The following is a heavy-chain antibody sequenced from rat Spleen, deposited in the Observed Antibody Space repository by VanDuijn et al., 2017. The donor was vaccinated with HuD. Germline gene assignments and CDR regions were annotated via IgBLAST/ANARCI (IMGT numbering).Heavy chain of an antibody. Sequence: EVQLVKSGGGLVQPGRSLKLSCAASGFTFSDYYMAWVRQAPTKGLEWVASISYDGDNTYYPDSVKGRFTISRDNAESIVYLQMNSLKSEDTATYYWAVAGYGYWGQGVMVTVSS. CDR2: ISYDGDNT. D-gene: IGHD1-7*01. CDR1: GFTFSDYY. J-gene: IGHJ2*01. V-gene: IGHV5-20*01. CDR3: AVAGYGY.